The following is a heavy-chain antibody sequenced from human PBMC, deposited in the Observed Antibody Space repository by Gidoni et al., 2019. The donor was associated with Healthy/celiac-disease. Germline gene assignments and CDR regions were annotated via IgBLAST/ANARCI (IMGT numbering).Heavy chain of an antibody. Sequence: EVQLVESGGGLVQPGGSLRLSCAASGFTLSSYWMSWVRQAPGKGLEWVANIKQDGSEKYYVDSGKGRFTISRDNAKNSLYLQMNSLRAEDTAVYYCAREQWLGYYYDYGMDVWGQGTTVTVSS. CDR1: GFTLSSYW. CDR2: IKQDGSEK. D-gene: IGHD6-19*01. V-gene: IGHV3-7*04. CDR3: AREQWLGYYYDYGMDV. J-gene: IGHJ6*02.